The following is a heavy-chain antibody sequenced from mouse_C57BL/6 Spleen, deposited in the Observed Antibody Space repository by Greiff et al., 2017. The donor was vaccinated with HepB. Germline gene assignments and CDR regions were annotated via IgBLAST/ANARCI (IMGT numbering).Heavy chain of an antibody. CDR3: TRPGFTTVVGGAY. CDR2: IDPETGGT. Sequence: VQLQESGAELVRPGASVTLSCKASGYTFTDYEMHWVKQTPVHGLEWIGAIDPETGGTAYNQKFKGKAILTADKSSSTAYMELRSLTSEDSAVYYCTRPGFTTVVGGAYWGQGTLVTVSA. D-gene: IGHD1-1*01. J-gene: IGHJ3*01. V-gene: IGHV1-15*01. CDR1: GYTFTDYE.